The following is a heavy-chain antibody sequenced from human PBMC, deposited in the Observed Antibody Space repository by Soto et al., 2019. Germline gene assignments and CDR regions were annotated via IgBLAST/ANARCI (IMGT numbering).Heavy chain of an antibody. CDR1: GFTFTSSA. J-gene: IGHJ3*02. CDR2: IVVGSGNT. D-gene: IGHD3-3*01. V-gene: IGHV1-58*02. CDR3: AAEVIVDTYYDFWSGCGAFDI. Sequence: QMQLVQSGPEVKKPGTSVKVSCKASGFTFTSSAMQWVRQARGQRLEWIGWIVVGSGNTNYTQKFQERVTITRDMSTSTAYMELSSVRSEDTAVYYCAAEVIVDTYYDFWSGCGAFDIWGQGTMVTVSS.